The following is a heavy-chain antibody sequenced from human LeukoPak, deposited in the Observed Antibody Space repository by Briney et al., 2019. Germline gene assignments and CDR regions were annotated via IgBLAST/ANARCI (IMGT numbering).Heavy chain of an antibody. CDR1: GFTFSSYA. D-gene: IGHD3-16*01. CDR2: ISGSGGST. Sequence: PGGSLRLSCAASGFTFSSYAMSWVRQAPGKGLEWVSAISGSGGSTYYADSVKGRFTIPRDNSKNTLYLQMNSLRAEDSALYYCARARGGNFDIWGQGTMVTVSS. CDR3: ARARGGNFDI. J-gene: IGHJ3*02. V-gene: IGHV3-23*01.